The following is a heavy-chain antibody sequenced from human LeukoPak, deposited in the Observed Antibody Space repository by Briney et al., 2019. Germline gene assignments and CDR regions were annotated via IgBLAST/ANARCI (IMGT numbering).Heavy chain of an antibody. Sequence: GGSLRLSCAASGFTFSSYWMHWARQAPGKGLVWVSRINSDGSSTSYADSVKGRFTISRDNAKNTLYLQMNSLRAEDTAVYYCASPPDYYEWSGYYCASAYWGQGTLVTVSS. J-gene: IGHJ4*02. CDR3: ASPPDYYEWSGYYCASAY. CDR2: INSDGSST. V-gene: IGHV3-74*01. D-gene: IGHD3-22*01. CDR1: GFTFSSYW.